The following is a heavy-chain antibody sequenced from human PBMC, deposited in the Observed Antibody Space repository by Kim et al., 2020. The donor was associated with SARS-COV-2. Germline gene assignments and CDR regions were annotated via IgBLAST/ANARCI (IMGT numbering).Heavy chain of an antibody. Sequence: ASVKVSCKASGYTFTSYAMNWVRQAPGQGLEWMGWINTNTGNPTYAQGFTGRFVFSLDTSVSTAYLQISSLKTEDTAVYYCARDTGIVVVPAANYGMDVWGQGTTVTVSS. CDR1: GYTFTSYA. D-gene: IGHD2-2*01. V-gene: IGHV7-4-1*02. CDR2: INTNTGNP. J-gene: IGHJ6*02. CDR3: ARDTGIVVVPAANYGMDV.